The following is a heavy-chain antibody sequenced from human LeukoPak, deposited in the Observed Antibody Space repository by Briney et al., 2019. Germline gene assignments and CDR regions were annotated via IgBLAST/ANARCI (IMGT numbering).Heavy chain of an antibody. Sequence: GSLRLSCAASGFTVSSNYMSWVRQVPGKGLVWVSRINDDGSATFYADSVKGRFTISRDNAKNTLFLQINSLRAEDTAVYYCAREILAPGKTHDYWGQGTLVTVSS. CDR2: INDDGSAT. V-gene: IGHV3-74*01. J-gene: IGHJ4*02. CDR3: AREILAPGKTHDY. CDR1: GFTVSSNY.